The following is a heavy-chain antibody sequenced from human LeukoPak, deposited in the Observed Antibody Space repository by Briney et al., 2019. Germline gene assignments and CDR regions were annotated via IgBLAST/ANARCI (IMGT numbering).Heavy chain of an antibody. CDR3: ARAGGYSGYDNDAFDI. J-gene: IGHJ3*02. Sequence: ASVKVSCKASGYTFTGYYMHWVRQAPGQGLEWMGWINPNSGGTNYAQKFQGRVTMTRDTSTSTAYMELNRLRSDDTAVYYCARAGGYSGYDNDAFDIWGQGTMVTVSS. D-gene: IGHD5-12*01. V-gene: IGHV1-2*02. CDR2: INPNSGGT. CDR1: GYTFTGYY.